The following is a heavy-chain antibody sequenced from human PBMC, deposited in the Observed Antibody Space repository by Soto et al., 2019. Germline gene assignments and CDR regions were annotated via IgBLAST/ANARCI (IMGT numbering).Heavy chain of an antibody. CDR1: GFTFSSYS. V-gene: IGHV3-48*02. CDR3: ARGLRGSSSGWYYYYGMDV. D-gene: IGHD6-6*01. CDR2: ISSSSSTI. Sequence: PGGSLRLSCAASGFTFSSYSMNWVRQAPGKGLEWVSYISSSSSTIYYADSVKGRFTISRDNAKNSLYLQMNSLRDEDTAVYYCARGLRGSSSGWYYYYGMDVWGQGTTVTSP. J-gene: IGHJ6*02.